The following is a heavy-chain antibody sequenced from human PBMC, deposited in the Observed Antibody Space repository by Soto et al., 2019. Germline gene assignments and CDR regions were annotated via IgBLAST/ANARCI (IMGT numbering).Heavy chain of an antibody. Sequence: PSETLSLTCIVSGGSISSGDYYWSWIGQPPGKGLEWIGYIYYSGSTYYNPSLKSRVTISVDTSKNQFSLKLSSVTAADTAVYYCARGGYCSGGLCPFDYWGQGTLATVS. D-gene: IGHD2-8*02. CDR1: GGSISSGDYY. CDR2: IYYSGST. V-gene: IGHV4-30-4*01. J-gene: IGHJ4*02. CDR3: ARGGYCSGGLCPFDY.